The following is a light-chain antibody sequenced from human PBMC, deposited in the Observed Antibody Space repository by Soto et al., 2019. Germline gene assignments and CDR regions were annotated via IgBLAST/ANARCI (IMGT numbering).Light chain of an antibody. J-gene: IGKJ4*01. CDR3: QHRFNWPLT. CDR1: QSVSTF. V-gene: IGKV3-11*01. Sequence: PGERAILSCRASQSVSTFFAWYQQKPGQAPRLLIYDASKRATGIPARFSGSGSGTDFTLTISSLEPEDFAVYYCQHRFNWPLTFGGGNTVELK. CDR2: DAS.